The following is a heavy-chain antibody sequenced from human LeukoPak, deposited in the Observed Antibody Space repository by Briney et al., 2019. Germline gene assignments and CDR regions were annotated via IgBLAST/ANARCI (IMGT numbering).Heavy chain of an antibody. J-gene: IGHJ4*02. CDR2: INHSGST. V-gene: IGHV4-34*01. CDR3: ARGRTYSSSSDY. D-gene: IGHD6-6*01. Sequence: SETLSLTCTVSGGSISSYYWSWIRQPPGKGLEWIGEINHSGSTNYNPSLKSRVTISVDTSKNQFSLKLSSVTAADTAVYYCARGRTYSSSSDYWGQGTLVTVSS. CDR1: GGSISSYY.